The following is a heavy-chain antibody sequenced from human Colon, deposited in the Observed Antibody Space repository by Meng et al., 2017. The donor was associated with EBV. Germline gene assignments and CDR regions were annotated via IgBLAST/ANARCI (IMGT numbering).Heavy chain of an antibody. J-gene: IGHJ4*02. Sequence: AQLQESAPGPCDPSQTLSLTCTVSGVSMSSGNHFWSWIRQPPGKGLEWIGYIHHSGSAYYNPSLKSRVSISVDTSKNQFSLNLNSMTAADTAVYYCASFDHIPRRNYFDYWGQGTLVTVSS. V-gene: IGHV4-30-4*01. CDR3: ASFDHIPRRNYFDY. CDR2: IHHSGSA. D-gene: IGHD2-21*01. CDR1: GVSMSSGNHF.